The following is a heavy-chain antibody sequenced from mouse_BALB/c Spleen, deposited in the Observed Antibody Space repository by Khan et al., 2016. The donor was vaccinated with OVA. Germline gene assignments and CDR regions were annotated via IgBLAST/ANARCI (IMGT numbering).Heavy chain of an antibody. Sequence: QFQLVQSGPELKKPGETVKISCKASGYTFTNYGMNWVKQAPGKGLKWMGWINTNTGEPTYAEEFKGRFAFSLETSASTAYLQINNLKNEDTATDCCARRSIYYGYFDVWGAGTTVTVSS. CDR1: GYTFTNYG. V-gene: IGHV9-3*02. J-gene: IGHJ1*01. CDR3: ARRSIYYGYFDV. CDR2: INTNTGEP. D-gene: IGHD2-1*01.